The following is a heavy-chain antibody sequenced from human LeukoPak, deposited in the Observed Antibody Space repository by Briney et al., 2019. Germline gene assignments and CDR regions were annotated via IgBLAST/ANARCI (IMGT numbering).Heavy chain of an antibody. CDR2: ISSSSSYI. V-gene: IGHV3-21*01. J-gene: IGHJ4*02. CDR1: GFTFSSYS. D-gene: IGHD2-15*01. CDR3: ARDTGYCSGGSCYSFTY. Sequence: PGGSLRLSCAASGFTFSSYSMNWVRHAPEEGLEWVSSISSSSSYIYYTDSVKGRFTISRDNAKNSLYLQMNSLGAEDTAVYYCARDTGYCSGGSCYSFTYWGQGTLVTVSS.